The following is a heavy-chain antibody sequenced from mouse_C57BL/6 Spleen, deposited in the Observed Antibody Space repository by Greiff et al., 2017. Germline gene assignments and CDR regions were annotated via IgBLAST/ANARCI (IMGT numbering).Heavy chain of an antibody. V-gene: IGHV1-69*01. D-gene: IGHD1-1*01. Sequence: QVQLQQSGAELVMPGASVKLSCKASGYTFTSYWMHWVKQRPGQGLERIGEIDPSDSYTNYNQKFKGKSTLTVDKSSSTAYMRHSSLTSEDSAVYYCARSYDSLYYYAMDYWGQGTSVTVSS. CDR2: IDPSDSYT. CDR1: GYTFTSYW. CDR3: ARSYDSLYYYAMDY. J-gene: IGHJ4*01.